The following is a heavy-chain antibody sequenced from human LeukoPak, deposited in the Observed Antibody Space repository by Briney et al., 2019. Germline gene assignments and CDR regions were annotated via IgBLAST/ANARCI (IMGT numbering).Heavy chain of an antibody. V-gene: IGHV3-21*01. Sequence: PGGSLRLSCAASGFTFSSYSMNWVRQAPGKGLEWVSSISSSSSYIYYADSVKGRFTISRDNAKNSLYLQMNSLRAEDTAVYYCARDRTADFPWFGDRTPQWFDPWGQGTLVTVSS. CDR3: ARDRTADFPWFGDRTPQWFDP. CDR1: GFTFSSYS. CDR2: ISSSSSYI. J-gene: IGHJ5*02. D-gene: IGHD3-10*01.